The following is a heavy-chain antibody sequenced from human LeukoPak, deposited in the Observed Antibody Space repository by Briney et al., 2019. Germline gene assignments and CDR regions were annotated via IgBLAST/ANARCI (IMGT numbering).Heavy chain of an antibody. J-gene: IGHJ4*02. CDR1: GFTFTNVW. V-gene: IGHV3-30*03. CDR3: ARSSQRVVAAIPFDY. D-gene: IGHD2-15*01. Sequence: PGGSLRLSCVVSGFTFTNVWINWVRQAPGKGLEWVAVISYDGSNKYYADSVKGRFTISRDNSKNTLYLQMNSLRAEDTAVYYCARSSQRVVAAIPFDYWGQGTLVTVSS. CDR2: ISYDGSNK.